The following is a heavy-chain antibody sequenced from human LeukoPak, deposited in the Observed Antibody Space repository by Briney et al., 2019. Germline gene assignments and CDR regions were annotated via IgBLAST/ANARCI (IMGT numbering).Heavy chain of an antibody. CDR1: GFTFSSYW. CDR2: IKQDGSEK. D-gene: IGHD6-19*01. J-gene: IGHJ4*02. V-gene: IGHV3-7*01. Sequence: GGSLRLSCAASGFTFSSYWMSWVRQAPGKGLEWVANIKQDGSEKYYVDSAKGRFTISRDNAKNSLYLQMNSLRAEDTAVYYCAREGRGWSFDYFDYWGQGALVTVSS. CDR3: AREGRGWSFDYFDY.